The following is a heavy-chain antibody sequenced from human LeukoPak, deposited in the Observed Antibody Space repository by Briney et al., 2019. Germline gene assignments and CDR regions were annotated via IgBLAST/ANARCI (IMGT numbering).Heavy chain of an antibody. CDR1: GFTFSSYA. CDR3: AKSLHGSGSYGPDF. CDR2: ISGSGGRA. V-gene: IGHV3-23*01. Sequence: GGSPRLSCTASGFTFSSYAMSWVRQAPGKGLEWVSTISGSGGRAYYADSVKGRFTISRDNSKKTVYLQRNGLRVEDTAVYYCAKSLHGSGSYGPDFWGQGTLVTVSS. D-gene: IGHD3-10*01. J-gene: IGHJ4*02.